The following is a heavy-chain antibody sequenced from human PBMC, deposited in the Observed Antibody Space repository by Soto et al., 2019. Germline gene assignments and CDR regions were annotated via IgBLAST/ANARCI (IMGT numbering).Heavy chain of an antibody. CDR2: ISSSGSTI. J-gene: IGHJ6*02. CDR3: AREVPDSIMANHYYYYGRDV. Sequence: ESGGGLVQPGGSLRLSCAASGFTFSSYEMNWVRQAPGKGLEWVSYISSSGSTIYYADSVKGRFTISRDNAKNSLYLQMNSLRAEDTAVYYCAREVPDSIMANHYYYYGRDVWGQGTTVTVSS. D-gene: IGHD3-16*01. V-gene: IGHV3-48*03. CDR1: GFTFSSYE.